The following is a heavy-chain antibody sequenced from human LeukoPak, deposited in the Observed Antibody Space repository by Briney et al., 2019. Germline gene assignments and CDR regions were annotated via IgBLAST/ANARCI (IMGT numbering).Heavy chain of an antibody. CDR2: VYYTGNT. D-gene: IGHD1-26*01. V-gene: IGHV4-59*01. Sequence: AETLSLTCTVSGGSINYYYWSWIRQPPGKGLEWIGYVYYTGNTNYNPSLKSRLTMSVDTSKNQFSLKLSSVTAADTAIYYCARLGSYFDYWGQGTLVTVSS. CDR3: ARLGSYFDY. J-gene: IGHJ4*02. CDR1: GGSINYYY.